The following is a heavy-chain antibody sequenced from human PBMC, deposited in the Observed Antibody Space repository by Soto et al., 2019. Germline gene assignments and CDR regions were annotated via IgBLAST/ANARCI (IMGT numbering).Heavy chain of an antibody. CDR1: GFTFSNAW. V-gene: IGHV3-15*01. D-gene: IGHD3-10*01. J-gene: IGHJ6*02. CDR3: TTGLYGSGSAGGMDV. CDR2: IKSKTDGGTT. Sequence: EVQLVESGGGLVKPGGSLRLPCAASGFTFSNAWMNWVRQAPGKGLEWVGRIKSKTDGGTTGYAAPVKGRFTISRDDSKNTLYLQMNRLNTEDTAVYYCTTGLYGSGSAGGMDVWGQGTTVTVSS.